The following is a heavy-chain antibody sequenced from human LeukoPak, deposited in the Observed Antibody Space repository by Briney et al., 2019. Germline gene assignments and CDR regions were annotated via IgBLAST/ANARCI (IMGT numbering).Heavy chain of an antibody. V-gene: IGHV3-21*01. Sequence: PGGSLRLSCSASGFTFTGYAMHWVRQAPGKGLEWVSSISSSSSYIYYADSVKGRFTISRDNAKNSLYLQMNSLRAEDTAVYYCARVGCSSTSCYVDYWGQGTLVTVSS. CDR3: ARVGCSSTSCYVDY. CDR1: GFTFTGYA. CDR2: ISSSSSYI. J-gene: IGHJ4*02. D-gene: IGHD2-2*01.